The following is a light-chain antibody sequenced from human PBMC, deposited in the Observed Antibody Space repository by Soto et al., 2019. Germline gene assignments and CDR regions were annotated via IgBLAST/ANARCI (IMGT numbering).Light chain of an antibody. CDR2: AAS. V-gene: IGKV1-9*01. CDR3: QQCYSYSS. CDR1: RDISRY. Sequence: DIQLTQSPSFVSASVGERVTITCRASRDISRYLAWYQQKPGEAPKLLISAASTLQSGVPTRFSGSGSGTEFTLTVRYLLPEDFATYYCQQCYSYSSFGQGTRRENK. J-gene: IGKJ5*01.